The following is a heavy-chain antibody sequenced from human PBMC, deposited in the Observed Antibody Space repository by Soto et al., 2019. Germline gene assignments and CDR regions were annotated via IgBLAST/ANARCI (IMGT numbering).Heavy chain of an antibody. Sequence: RGESLKISCNGSGYRFNKYWVVWVRQMPGKGLEWMGSIYLGDYDTRYSPSFQGQVTISADESINTAYLQWTSLKASDTAMYYCARASGSDGMDVWGQGTTVTVSS. J-gene: IGHJ6*02. V-gene: IGHV5-51*01. CDR1: GYRFNKYW. CDR3: ARASGSDGMDV. CDR2: IYLGDYDT.